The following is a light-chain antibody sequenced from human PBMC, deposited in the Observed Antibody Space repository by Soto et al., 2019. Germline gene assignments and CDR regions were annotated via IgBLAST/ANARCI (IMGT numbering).Light chain of an antibody. J-gene: IGKJ2*01. Sequence: DIEMTQSPSTLSASVGETVTITCRASRSISTHLTWYQQKPGKAPTLLIHAASSLPSGVPSRFSGSGSGSDFTLTIGNLQPEDFATCYCKQSQIPPSDTFGQGTKLEIK. CDR1: RSISTH. V-gene: IGKV1-39*01. CDR3: KQSQIPPSDT. CDR2: AAS.